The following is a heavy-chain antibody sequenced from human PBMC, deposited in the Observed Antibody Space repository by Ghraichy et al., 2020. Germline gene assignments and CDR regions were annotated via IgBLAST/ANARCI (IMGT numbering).Heavy chain of an antibody. J-gene: IGHJ2*01. V-gene: IGHV4-59*01. Sequence: SETLSLTCTVSGGSISSYYWSWIRQPPGKGLEWIGYIYYSGSTNYNPSLKSRVTISVDTSKNQFSLKLSSVTAADTAVYYCARVAPGWENWYFDLWGHGTLVTVSS. CDR3: ARVAPGWENWYFDL. D-gene: IGHD6-19*01. CDR1: GGSISSYY. CDR2: IYYSGST.